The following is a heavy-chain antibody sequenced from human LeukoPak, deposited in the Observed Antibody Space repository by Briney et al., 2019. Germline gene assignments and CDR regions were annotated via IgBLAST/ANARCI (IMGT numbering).Heavy chain of an antibody. CDR3: ARINIREYSSRPFDY. CDR1: GDSISTRGYY. CDR2: ISYSGST. J-gene: IGHJ4*02. Sequence: SETLALTCTVSGDSISTRGYYWTRLRQHPRKGLEWIGYISYSGSTYYNPSLKSRLTMSEDTSNNRFFLRLTSVTAADTAVYYCARINIREYSSRPFDYWGQGTLVTVSS. D-gene: IGHD6-13*01. V-gene: IGHV4-31*03.